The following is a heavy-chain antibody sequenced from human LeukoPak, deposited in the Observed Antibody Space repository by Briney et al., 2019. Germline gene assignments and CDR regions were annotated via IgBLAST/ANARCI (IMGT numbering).Heavy chain of an antibody. J-gene: IGHJ3*02. CDR3: ARGGSGMATINGALDI. V-gene: IGHV1-69*13. Sequence: SVKVSCKASGGTFSSYAISWVRQAPGQGLEWMGGIIPIFGTANYAQKFQGRVTITADESTSTAYMELSSLRSEDTAVYYCARGGSGMATINGALDIWGQGTMVTVSS. D-gene: IGHD5-24*01. CDR2: IIPIFGTA. CDR1: GGTFSSYA.